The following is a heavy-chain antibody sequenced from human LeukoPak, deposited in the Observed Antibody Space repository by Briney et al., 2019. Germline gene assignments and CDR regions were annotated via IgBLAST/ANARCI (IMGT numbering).Heavy chain of an antibody. CDR1: GGSISSYY. CDR2: IYTSGST. J-gene: IGHJ4*02. V-gene: IGHV4-4*07. D-gene: IGHD3-10*01. Sequence: SETLSLTCTVSGGSISSYYWSWIRQPAGTALEWIGRIYTSGSTNYNPSLKSRVTMSVDTSKNQFSLKLSSVTAADTAVYYCASGSGKPYYFDYWGQGTLVTVSS. CDR3: ASGSGKPYYFDY.